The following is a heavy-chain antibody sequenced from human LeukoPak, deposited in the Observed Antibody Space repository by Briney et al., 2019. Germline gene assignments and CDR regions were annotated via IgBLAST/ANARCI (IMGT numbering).Heavy chain of an antibody. Sequence: GASVKVSCKASGGTFSSYAISWVRQAPGQGLEWMGRIIPILGIANYAQKFQGRVTVTADKSTSTAYMELSSLRSEDTAVYYCAAVGGGLYYYYYGMDVWGQGTTVTVSS. CDR1: GGTFSSYA. V-gene: IGHV1-69*04. J-gene: IGHJ6*02. CDR3: AAVGGGLYYYYYGMDV. CDR2: IIPILGIA. D-gene: IGHD1-26*01.